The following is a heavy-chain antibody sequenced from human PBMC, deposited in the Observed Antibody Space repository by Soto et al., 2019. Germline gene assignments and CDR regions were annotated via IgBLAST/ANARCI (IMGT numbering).Heavy chain of an antibody. CDR2: ISSSSATI. V-gene: IGHV3-48*02. CDR1: GFTFSNYG. D-gene: IGHD1-26*01. CDR3: AREDIVGATPDY. Sequence: GGSLRLSCEASGFTFSNYGINWVRQAPGKGLEWLSHISSSSATIYYTDSVKGRFTISRGNAKDSLYLQMSSLGDDDTAVYYCAREDIVGATPDYWGQGTLVTVSS. J-gene: IGHJ4*02.